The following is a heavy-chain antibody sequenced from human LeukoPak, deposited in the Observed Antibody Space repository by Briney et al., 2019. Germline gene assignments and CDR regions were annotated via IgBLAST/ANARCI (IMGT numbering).Heavy chain of an antibody. Sequence: PGGSLRLSCAGSGFTLDDYAMHWVRQAPGKWLEWVSGTRWNSCSIVYADCVKGRFTISRDNAKNSLYLQMTSLRAEDTALYYCAKGDSSSGGGLDYWGQGTLVTVSS. CDR1: GFTLDDYA. D-gene: IGHD6-6*01. CDR3: AKGDSSSGGGLDY. J-gene: IGHJ4*02. V-gene: IGHV3-9*01. CDR2: TRWNSCSI.